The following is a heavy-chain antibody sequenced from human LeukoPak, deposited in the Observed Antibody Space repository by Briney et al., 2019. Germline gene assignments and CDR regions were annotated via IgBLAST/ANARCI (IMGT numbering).Heavy chain of an antibody. J-gene: IGHJ6*02. D-gene: IGHD2-2*01. CDR2: IKQDGSEK. V-gene: IGHV3-7*03. Sequence: GGSLRLSCAASGFTFSSYWMSWVRQAPGKGLEWVANIKQDGSEKYYVDSVKGRFTISRDNAKNSLYLQMDSLRAEDTAAYYCARATGAFVPAASGGGVDVWGQGTTVTVSS. CDR1: GFTFSSYW. CDR3: ARATGAFVPAASGGGVDV.